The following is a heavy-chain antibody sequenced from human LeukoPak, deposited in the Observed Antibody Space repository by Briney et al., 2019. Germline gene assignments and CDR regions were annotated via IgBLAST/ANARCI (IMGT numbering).Heavy chain of an antibody. CDR1: GYTLTELS. CDR2: FDPEDGET. CDR3: ATNTPGGQYHLPDYYYYGMDV. V-gene: IGHV1-24*01. D-gene: IGHD2-2*01. J-gene: IGHJ6*04. Sequence: ASVKVSCKVSGYTLTELSMHWVRQAPGKGLEWMGGFDPEDGETIYAQKFQGRVTMTEDTSTDTAYMELSSLRSEDTAVYYCATNTPGGQYHLPDYYYYGMDVWGKGTTVTVSS.